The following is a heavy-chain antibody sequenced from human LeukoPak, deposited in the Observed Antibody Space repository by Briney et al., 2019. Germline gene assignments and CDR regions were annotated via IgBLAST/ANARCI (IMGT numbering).Heavy chain of an antibody. CDR2: INPNSGGT. CDR3: ARVRGGYSYGYGAMDV. Sequence: ASVKVSCKASGYTFTGYYMHWVRQAPGQGLEWMGWINPNSGGTNYAQKFQGRVTMTRDTSISTAYMELSRLRSDDTAVYYCARVRGGYSYGYGAMDVWGKGTTVTVSS. V-gene: IGHV1-2*02. J-gene: IGHJ6*03. CDR1: GYTFTGYY. D-gene: IGHD5-18*01.